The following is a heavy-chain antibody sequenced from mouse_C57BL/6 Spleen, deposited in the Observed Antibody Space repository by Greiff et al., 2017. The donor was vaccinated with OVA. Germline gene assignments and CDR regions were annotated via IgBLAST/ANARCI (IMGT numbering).Heavy chain of an antibody. CDR2: IYPRSGNT. CDR1: GYTFTSYG. CDR3: ARSGEDSSGYGGDY. D-gene: IGHD3-2*02. Sequence: QVQLQQSGAELARPGASVKLSCKASGYTFTSYGISWVKQRTGQGLEWIGEIYPRSGNTYYNEKFKGKATLTADKSSSTAYMELRSLTSEDSAVYFCARSGEDSSGYGGDYWGQGTTLTVSS. V-gene: IGHV1-81*01. J-gene: IGHJ2*01.